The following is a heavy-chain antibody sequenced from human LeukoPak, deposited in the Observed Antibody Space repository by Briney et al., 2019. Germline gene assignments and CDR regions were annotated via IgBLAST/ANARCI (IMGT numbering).Heavy chain of an antibody. CDR1: GYTFTSYG. Sequence: ASVKVSCKASGYTFTSYGISWLRQAPGQGLEWMGWISAYNGNTNYAQKLQGRVTMTTDTSTSTAYMELRSLRSDDTAVYYCARGIEGGSGYYSKLPGGYWGQGTLVTVSS. CDR2: ISAYNGNT. D-gene: IGHD2/OR15-2a*01. CDR3: ARGIEGGSGYYSKLPGGY. V-gene: IGHV1-18*01. J-gene: IGHJ4*02.